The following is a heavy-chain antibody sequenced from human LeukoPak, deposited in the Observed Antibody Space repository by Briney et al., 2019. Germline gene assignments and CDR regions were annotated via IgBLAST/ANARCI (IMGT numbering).Heavy chain of an antibody. CDR2: IYYTGSS. CDR3: ARDDILTGSFDY. V-gene: IGHV4-59*01. D-gene: IGHD3-9*01. J-gene: IGHJ4*02. Sequence: SETLSLTCTVSGGSISSYYWSWIRQPPGKGLEWIGYIYYTGSSNYNPSLKSRVTIAVDTSKNQFSLKLSSVTAADTAVYYCARDDILTGSFDYWGQGTLVTVSS. CDR1: GGSISSYY.